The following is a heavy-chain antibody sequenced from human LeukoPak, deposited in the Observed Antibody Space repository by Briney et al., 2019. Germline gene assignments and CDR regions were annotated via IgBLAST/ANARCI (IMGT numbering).Heavy chain of an antibody. CDR3: AREGDGYNKVLDY. V-gene: IGHV1-69*13. Sequence: SVTVSCKASGGTFSSYAISWVRQAPGQGLVWMGGIIPIFGTANYAQKFQGRVTITADESTSTAYMELSSLRSEDTAVYYCAREGDGYNKVLDYWGQGTLVTVSS. D-gene: IGHD5-24*01. CDR1: GGTFSSYA. CDR2: IIPIFGTA. J-gene: IGHJ4*02.